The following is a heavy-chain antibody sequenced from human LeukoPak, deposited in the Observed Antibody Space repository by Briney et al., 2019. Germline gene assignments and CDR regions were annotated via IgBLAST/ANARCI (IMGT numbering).Heavy chain of an antibody. CDR3: ARVSSGWGYYYYYYYMDV. D-gene: IGHD6-19*01. CDR2: INHSGST. J-gene: IGHJ6*03. CDR1: GGSFSGYY. Sequence: SETLSLTCAVYGGSFSGYYWSWIRQPPGKGLEWIVEINHSGSTNYNPSLKSRVTISVDTSKNQFSLKLSSVTAADTAVYYCARVSSGWGYYYYYYYMDVWGKGTTVTVSS. V-gene: IGHV4-34*01.